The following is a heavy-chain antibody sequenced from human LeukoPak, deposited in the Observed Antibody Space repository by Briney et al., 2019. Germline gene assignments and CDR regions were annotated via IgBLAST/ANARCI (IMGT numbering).Heavy chain of an antibody. CDR3: AREDSHYYGSGSYYRY. V-gene: IGHV1-69*13. CDR2: IIPIFGTA. D-gene: IGHD3-10*01. Sequence: SVKVSCKASGGTFSSYAISWVRQAPGQGLEWMGGIIPIFGTANYAQKFQGRVTITADESTSTAYMELSSLRSEGTAVYYCAREDSHYYGSGSYYRYWGQGTLVTVSS. CDR1: GGTFSSYA. J-gene: IGHJ4*02.